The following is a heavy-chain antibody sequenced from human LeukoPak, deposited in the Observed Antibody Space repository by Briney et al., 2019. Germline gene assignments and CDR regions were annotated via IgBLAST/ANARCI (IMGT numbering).Heavy chain of an antibody. J-gene: IGHJ5*02. CDR1: GFTFSSYG. Sequence: PGGSLRLSCSASGFTFSSYGMNWVRQAPGKGLEWVAVISYDGSNKYYADSVKGRFTISRDSSKNTLYLRMNSLRAEDTAVYYCAKAPQWLATKNWFDPWGQGTLVTVSS. D-gene: IGHD6-19*01. CDR2: ISYDGSNK. CDR3: AKAPQWLATKNWFDP. V-gene: IGHV3-30*18.